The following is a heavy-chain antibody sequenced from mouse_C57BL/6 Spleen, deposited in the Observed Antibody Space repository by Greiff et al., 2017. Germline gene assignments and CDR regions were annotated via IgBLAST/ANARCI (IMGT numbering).Heavy chain of an antibody. D-gene: IGHD4-1*01. CDR2: IHPNSGST. CDR3: ARLGRDEAY. CDR1: GYTFTSYW. J-gene: IGHJ3*01. V-gene: IGHV1-64*01. Sequence: QVQLKQPGAELVKPGASVKLSCKASGYTFTSYWMHWVKQRPGQGLEWIGMIHPNSGSTNYNEKFKSKATLTVDKSSSTAYMQLSSLTSEDSAVYYCARLGRDEAYWGQGTLVTVSA.